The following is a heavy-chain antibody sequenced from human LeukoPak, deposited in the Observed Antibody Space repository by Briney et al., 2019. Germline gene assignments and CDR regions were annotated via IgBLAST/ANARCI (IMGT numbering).Heavy chain of an antibody. CDR1: GFTFSSYE. D-gene: IGHD4-17*01. V-gene: IGHV3-48*03. Sequence: PGGSLRLSCAASGFTFSSYEMNWVRQAPGKGLEWVSYISSSGSTIYYADSVKGRFTISRDNAKNTLYLQMNSLRAEDTAVYYCARVVATVTYAFDIWGQGTMVTVSS. J-gene: IGHJ3*02. CDR3: ARVVATVTYAFDI. CDR2: ISSSGSTI.